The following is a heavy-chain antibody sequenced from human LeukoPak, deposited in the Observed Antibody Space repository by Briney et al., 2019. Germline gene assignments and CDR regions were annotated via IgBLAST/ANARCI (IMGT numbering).Heavy chain of an antibody. J-gene: IGHJ4*02. Sequence: PGGSLRLSCAASGSTFSSHAMHWVRQAPGKGLEWVAVISYDGSNKYYADSVKGRFTISRDNSKNTLYLQMNSLRAEDTAVYYCARDRGSSSWYYFDYWGQGTLVTVSS. CDR2: ISYDGSNK. CDR3: ARDRGSSSWYYFDY. D-gene: IGHD6-13*01. V-gene: IGHV3-30*04. CDR1: GSTFSSHA.